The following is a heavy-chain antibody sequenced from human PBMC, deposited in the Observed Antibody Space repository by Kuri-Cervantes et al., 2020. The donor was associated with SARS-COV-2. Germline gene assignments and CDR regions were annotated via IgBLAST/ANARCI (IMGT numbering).Heavy chain of an antibody. V-gene: IGHV3-33*01. CDR3: ARDLVPAAMLDY. D-gene: IGHD2-2*01. CDR1: GFTFSSYG. CDR2: IWYDGSNK. Sequence: LSLTCAASGFTFSSYGMHWVRQAPGKGLEWVAVIWYDGSNKHYADSVKGRFTISRDNSKNTLYLQMNSLRAEDTAVYYCARDLVPAAMLDYWGQGTLVTVSS. J-gene: IGHJ4*02.